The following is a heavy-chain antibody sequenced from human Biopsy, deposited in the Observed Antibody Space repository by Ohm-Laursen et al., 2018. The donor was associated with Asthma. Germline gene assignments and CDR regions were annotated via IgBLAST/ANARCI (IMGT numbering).Heavy chain of an antibody. CDR2: IYYSGST. D-gene: IGHD3-22*01. Sequence: ETLSLTCTVSGGSISSSSYYWGWIRRPPGKGLEFIGTIYYSGSTYYNPSLKSRVTLSVDASKNQFSLKLTSVTAADTAVYYCVKDTYEDDYGYYTFDVWGQGTMVTVSS. J-gene: IGHJ3*01. V-gene: IGHV4-39*02. CDR1: GGSISSSSYY. CDR3: VKDTYEDDYGYYTFDV.